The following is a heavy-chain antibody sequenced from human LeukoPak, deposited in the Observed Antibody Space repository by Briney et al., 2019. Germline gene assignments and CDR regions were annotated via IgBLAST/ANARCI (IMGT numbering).Heavy chain of an antibody. Sequence: PSETLSLTCTVSGGPISSSSYYWGWIRQPPGKGLVWIGNIYYSGSTYYNPSLKSRVTISVDTSKNQFSLELTSVTAADTAVYYCARLDSSGPNDYWGQGTLVIVSS. CDR1: GGPISSSSYY. J-gene: IGHJ4*02. CDR3: ARLDSSGPNDY. CDR2: IYYSGST. D-gene: IGHD6-19*01. V-gene: IGHV4-39*01.